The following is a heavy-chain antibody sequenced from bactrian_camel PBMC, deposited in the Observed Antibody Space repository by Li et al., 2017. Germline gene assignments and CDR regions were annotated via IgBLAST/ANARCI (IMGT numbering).Heavy chain of an antibody. Sequence: HVQLVESGGGSVQAGGSLRLSCTISGYLSSSRCMGWFRQSPGSEREEVARVAASDGKTRYADSVKGRFTISRDNAKNTVYLQMNSLKSEDTTKYYCALGLSDPPRGQWTQVTVS. D-gene: IGHD1*01. CDR3: ALGLSDPP. J-gene: IGHJ4*01. CDR2: VAASDGKT. V-gene: IGHV3S53*01. CDR1: GYLSSSRC.